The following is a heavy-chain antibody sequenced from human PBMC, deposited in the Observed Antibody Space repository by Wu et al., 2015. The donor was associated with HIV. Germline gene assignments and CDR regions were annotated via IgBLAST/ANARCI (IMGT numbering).Heavy chain of an antibody. Sequence: QVQLVQSGAEVKKTGSSVKVSCKASGGIFSSYAFNWVRQAPGRGLAWMGGIIPIFGTTNYAQKFQGRITITADGSTSTAYMELSSLRSEDTAVYYCARDYYDSTGYYKYWGQGTLVTVSS. CDR1: GGIFSSYA. J-gene: IGHJ4*02. CDR2: IIPIFGTT. CDR3: ARDYYDSTGYYKY. V-gene: IGHV1-69*12. D-gene: IGHD3-22*01.